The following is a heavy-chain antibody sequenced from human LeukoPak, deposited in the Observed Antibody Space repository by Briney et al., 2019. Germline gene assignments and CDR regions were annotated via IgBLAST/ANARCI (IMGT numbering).Heavy chain of an antibody. CDR1: GGSISSYY. CDR3: ARHILEWDHPAYFDY. V-gene: IGHV4-4*07. Sequence: PSETLSLTCTVSGGSISSYYWSWIRQPAGKGLEWIGRIYTSGSTNYNPSLKSRVTMSVDTSKNQFSLKLSSVTAADTAVYYCARHILEWDHPAYFDYWGQGTLVTVSS. CDR2: IYTSGST. D-gene: IGHD3-3*01. J-gene: IGHJ4*02.